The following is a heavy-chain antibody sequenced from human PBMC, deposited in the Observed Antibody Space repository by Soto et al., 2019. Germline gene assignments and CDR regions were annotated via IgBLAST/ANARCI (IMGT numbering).Heavy chain of an antibody. V-gene: IGHV4-59*01. CDR1: GGSISTYY. Sequence: SETLSLTCTVSGGSISTYYWSWVRQPPGKGLEWIGSIYYSGSTYYNPSLKSRVTISVDTSKNQFSPKLSSVTAADTAVYYCARGNYDILTGYYRYYYYMDVWGKGTTVTVSS. CDR3: ARGNYDILTGYYRYYYYMDV. J-gene: IGHJ6*03. D-gene: IGHD3-9*01. CDR2: IYYSGST.